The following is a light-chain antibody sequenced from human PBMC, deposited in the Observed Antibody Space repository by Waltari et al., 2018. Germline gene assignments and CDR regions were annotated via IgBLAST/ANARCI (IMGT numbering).Light chain of an antibody. V-gene: IGLV2-23*01. CDR1: SSDVGSYNL. CDR2: EGS. CDR3: CSYAGSNTYV. Sequence: QSALTQPAPVSGSPGQSITISCTGTSSDVGSYNLVSWYQHHPGKAPKLMLYEGSKRPSGVSNRFSGSKSGNTASLTISGLQAEYEADYYCCSYAGSNTYVFGTGTKVTVL. J-gene: IGLJ1*01.